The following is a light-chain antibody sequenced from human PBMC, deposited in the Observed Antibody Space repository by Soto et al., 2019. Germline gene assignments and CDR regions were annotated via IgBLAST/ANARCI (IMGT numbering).Light chain of an antibody. CDR1: QNINNY. Sequence: IQLTQSPSSLSASVGDRVTITCQASQNINNYLNWYQQKPGKAPKLLIYDASSLESGVPSRFSGSGSGTEFTLTINSLQPDDFATYYCQQYNTYWTFGQGTKVDIK. V-gene: IGKV1-5*01. CDR3: QQYNTYWT. J-gene: IGKJ1*01. CDR2: DAS.